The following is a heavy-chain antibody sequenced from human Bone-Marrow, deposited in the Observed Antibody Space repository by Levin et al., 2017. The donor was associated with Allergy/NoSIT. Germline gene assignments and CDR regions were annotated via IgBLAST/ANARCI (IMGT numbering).Heavy chain of an antibody. Sequence: PRASVKVSCKASGYTFTSYYMHWVRQAPGQGLEWMGIINPSGGSTSYAQKFQGRVTMTRDTSTSTVYMELSSLRSEDTAVYYCARVPFWDDSSGYYFDYWGQGTLVTVSS. D-gene: IGHD3-22*01. CDR3: ARVPFWDDSSGYYFDY. V-gene: IGHV1-46*01. CDR1: GYTFTSYY. CDR2: INPSGGST. J-gene: IGHJ4*02.